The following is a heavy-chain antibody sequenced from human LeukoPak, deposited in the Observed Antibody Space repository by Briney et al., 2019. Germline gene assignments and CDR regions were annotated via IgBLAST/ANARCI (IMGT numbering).Heavy chain of an antibody. Sequence: GGSLRLSCAASGFTFSSYSMNWVRQAPGKGLEWVSSISSSSSYIYYADSVKGRFTISRDNAKNSLYLQMNSLRAEDTAVYYCAIGFWYCSGGSCYSAFFDYWGQGTLVTVSS. CDR1: GFTFSSYS. V-gene: IGHV3-21*01. J-gene: IGHJ4*02. D-gene: IGHD2-15*01. CDR3: AIGFWYCSGGSCYSAFFDY. CDR2: ISSSSSYI.